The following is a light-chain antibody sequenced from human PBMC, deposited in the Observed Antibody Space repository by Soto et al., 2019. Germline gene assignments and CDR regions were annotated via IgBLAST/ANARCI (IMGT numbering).Light chain of an antibody. CDR2: DAS. V-gene: IGKV1-5*01. J-gene: IGKJ2*01. CDR3: QQYNSYSRYT. Sequence: DIQMTQSPSTLSASVGDRVTITCRASQSISSWLAWYRQKPGKAPKLLIYDASSLESGVPSRFSGSGSGTEFTLTIRSLQPDDFATYYCQQYNSYSRYTFGQGTKLEIK. CDR1: QSISSW.